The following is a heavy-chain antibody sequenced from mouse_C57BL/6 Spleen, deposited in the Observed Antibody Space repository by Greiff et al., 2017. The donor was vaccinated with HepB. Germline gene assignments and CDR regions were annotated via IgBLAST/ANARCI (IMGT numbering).Heavy chain of an antibody. CDR3: ARSGYYGSSLWFAY. Sequence: VKLQQSGPELVKPGASVKISCKASGYAFSSSWMNWVKQRPGKGLEWIGRIYPGDGDTNYNGKFKGKATLTADKSSSTAYMQLSSLTSEDSAVYFCARSGYYGSSLWFAYWGQGTLVTVSA. J-gene: IGHJ3*01. D-gene: IGHD1-1*01. V-gene: IGHV1-82*01. CDR1: GYAFSSSW. CDR2: IYPGDGDT.